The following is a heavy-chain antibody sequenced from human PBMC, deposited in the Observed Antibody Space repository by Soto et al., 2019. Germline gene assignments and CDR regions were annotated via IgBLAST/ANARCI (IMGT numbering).Heavy chain of an antibody. Sequence: GGSLRLSCAASGFTFDDYAMHWVRQAPGKGLEWVSGIDSDGSRITYADFVKGRFTISRDNAKNTVYLHMNSLTAEDTAVYYCVRTSLVVAVATREDFWGQGTLVTVSS. CDR3: VRTSLVVAVATREDF. D-gene: IGHD2-15*01. CDR2: IDSDGSRI. V-gene: IGHV3-74*01. J-gene: IGHJ4*02. CDR1: GFTFDDYA.